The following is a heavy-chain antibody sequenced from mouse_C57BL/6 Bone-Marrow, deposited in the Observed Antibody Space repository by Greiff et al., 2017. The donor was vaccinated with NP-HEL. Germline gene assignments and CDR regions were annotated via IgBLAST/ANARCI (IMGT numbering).Heavy chain of an antibody. V-gene: IGHV1-69*01. CDR2: IDPSDSYT. J-gene: IGHJ2*01. CDR3: DRKGLPTVVAHFDY. Sequence: VQLQQPGAELVMPGASVKLSCKASGYTFTSYWMHWVKQRPGQGLEWIGEIDPSDSYTNYNQKFKGKSTLTVDKSSSTAYMQLSSLTSEDSAVYYCDRKGLPTVVAHFDYWGKGTTLTVSS. CDR1: GYTFTSYW. D-gene: IGHD1-1*01.